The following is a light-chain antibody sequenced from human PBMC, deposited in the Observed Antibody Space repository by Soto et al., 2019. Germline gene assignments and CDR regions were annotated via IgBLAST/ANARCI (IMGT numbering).Light chain of an antibody. V-gene: IGLV2-14*01. J-gene: IGLJ1*01. CDR3: ASYTSSSTYV. CDR2: EVS. CDR1: SSDGGGYDY. Sequence: SALTQPASVSRSPGQSITISCTGTSSDGGGYDYVSCYQQHPGKAPKLMIYEVSNRPSGVSNRFSGSKSANTASLTISGLQAEDEADYYCASYTSSSTYVFGTGTKGTVL.